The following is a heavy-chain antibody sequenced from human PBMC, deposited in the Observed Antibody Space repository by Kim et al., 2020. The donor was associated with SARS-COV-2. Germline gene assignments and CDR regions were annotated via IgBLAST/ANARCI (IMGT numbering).Heavy chain of an antibody. D-gene: IGHD3-16*01. V-gene: IGHV3-53*01. CDR3: ARDGAGGYFDY. Sequence: TYYADSVTCRFTISRDNSKNTLYLQMTSLRAEDTAVYYCARDGAGGYFDYWGQGTLVTVSS. CDR2: T. J-gene: IGHJ4*02.